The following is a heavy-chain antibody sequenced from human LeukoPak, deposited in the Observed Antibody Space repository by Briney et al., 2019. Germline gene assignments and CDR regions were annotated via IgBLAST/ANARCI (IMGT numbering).Heavy chain of an antibody. V-gene: IGHV4-34*01. CDR3: ARGLLASHYYYGMDV. J-gene: IGHJ6*02. Sequence: SETLSLTCAVYGGSFSGYYWSWIRQPPGKGLEWIGEINHSGSTNYNPSLKSRVTISVDTSKNQFSLKLSSVTAADTAVYYCARGLLASHYYYGMDVWGQGTTVTVSS. CDR2: INHSGST. CDR1: GGSFSGYY.